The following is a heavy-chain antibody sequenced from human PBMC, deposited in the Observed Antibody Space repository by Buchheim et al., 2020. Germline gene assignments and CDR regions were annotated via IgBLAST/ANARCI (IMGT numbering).Heavy chain of an antibody. Sequence: QVQLVEFGGDLVEPGGSLRLSCAASGFRFSESDMSWVRHSPGKRLEWIAYIAGRNGATYYADSVKGRFTISSDNAKTSLFLQMDSLRADDTAVYYCAAGHFDFWGQG. J-gene: IGHJ4*02. CDR3: AAGHFDF. CDR2: IAGRNGAT. V-gene: IGHV3-11*01. CDR1: GFRFSESD.